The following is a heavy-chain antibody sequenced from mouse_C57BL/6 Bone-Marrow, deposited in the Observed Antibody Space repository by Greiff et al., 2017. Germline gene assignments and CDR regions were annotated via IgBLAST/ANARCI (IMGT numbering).Heavy chain of an antibody. V-gene: IGHV1-54*01. CDR3: ARYGEYDGRYYYAMDY. CDR1: GYAFTNYL. CDR2: INPGSGGT. Sequence: QVQLKQSGAELVRPGTSVKVSCKASGYAFTNYLIEWVKQRPGQGLEWIGVINPGSGGTNYNEKFKGKATLTADKSSSTAYMQLSSLTSEDSAVYFCARYGEYDGRYYYAMDYWGQGTSVTVSS. J-gene: IGHJ4*01. D-gene: IGHD2-13*01.